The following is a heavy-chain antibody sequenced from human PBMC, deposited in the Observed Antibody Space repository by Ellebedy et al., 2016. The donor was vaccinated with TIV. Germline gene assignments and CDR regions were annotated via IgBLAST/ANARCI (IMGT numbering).Heavy chain of an antibody. D-gene: IGHD6-6*01. J-gene: IGHJ1*01. V-gene: IGHV3-23*01. CDR3: AKVEGDNSSFGGVDAEYFQH. CDR2: ISGSGGST. CDR1: GFTFSSYA. Sequence: GESLKISCAASGFTFSSYAMSWVRQAPGKGLEWVSAISGSGGSTYYADSVKGRFTISRDNSKNTLYLQMNSLRAEDTAVYYCAKVEGDNSSFGGVDAEYFQHWGQGTLVTVSS.